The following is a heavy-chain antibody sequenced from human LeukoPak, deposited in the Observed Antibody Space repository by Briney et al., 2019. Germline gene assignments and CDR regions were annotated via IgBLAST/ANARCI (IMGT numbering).Heavy chain of an antibody. CDR3: AKGAAVPYYYYYMDV. CDR2: IRYDGSNK. J-gene: IGHJ6*03. D-gene: IGHD6-19*01. V-gene: IGHV3-30*02. CDR1: GFTFSSYG. Sequence: GGSLRLSCAASGFTFSSYGMHWVRQAPGKGLEWVAFIRYDGSNKYYADSVKGRFTISRDNSKNTLYLQMNSLRAEDTAVYYCAKGAAVPYYYYYMDVWGKGTTVTVSS.